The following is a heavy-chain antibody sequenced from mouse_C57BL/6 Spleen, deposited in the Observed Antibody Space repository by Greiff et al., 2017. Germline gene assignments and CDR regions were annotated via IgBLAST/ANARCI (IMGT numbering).Heavy chain of an antibody. CDR2: ISSGGSYT. CDR3: AREGPYFDY. CDR1: GFTFSSYG. Sequence: EVQLVESGGDLVKPGGSLKLSCAASGFTFSSYGMSWVRQTPDKRLEWVATISSGGSYTYYPDSVKGRFTISRDNAKNTLYLQMSSLKSEDTAMYYCAREGPYFDYWGQGTTL. J-gene: IGHJ2*01. V-gene: IGHV5-6*01.